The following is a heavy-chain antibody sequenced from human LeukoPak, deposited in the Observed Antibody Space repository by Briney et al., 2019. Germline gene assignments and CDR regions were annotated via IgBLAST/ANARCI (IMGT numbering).Heavy chain of an antibody. CDR1: GFSLSTSGVG. Sequence: SGPTLVKPTQTLTLTCTFSGFSLSTSGVGVGWIRQPPGKALEWLALIYWDDDKRYSPSLKSRLTITKDTSKNQVVLTMTNMDPVDTATYYCAHRAEFGAGAGYYFDYWGQGTLVTVSS. CDR2: IYWDDDK. CDR3: AHRAEFGAGAGYYFDY. J-gene: IGHJ4*02. V-gene: IGHV2-5*02. D-gene: IGHD3-3*01.